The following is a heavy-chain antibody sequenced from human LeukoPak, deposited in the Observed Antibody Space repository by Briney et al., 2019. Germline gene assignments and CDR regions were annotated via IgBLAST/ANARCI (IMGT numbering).Heavy chain of an antibody. V-gene: IGHV3-23*01. CDR3: VKEGGLYNSGGYFDY. D-gene: IGHD5-24*01. CDR2: LSTGGDRT. Sequence: GGSMRLSCAASGFTFSSYAMSWVRQAPGKGLVWVSTLSTGGDRTYYADSVKGRFTISRDTSKNTLYVEMNSLRAEDTAIYYCVKEGGLYNSGGYFDYWGQGTLVTVSS. J-gene: IGHJ4*02. CDR1: GFTFSSYA.